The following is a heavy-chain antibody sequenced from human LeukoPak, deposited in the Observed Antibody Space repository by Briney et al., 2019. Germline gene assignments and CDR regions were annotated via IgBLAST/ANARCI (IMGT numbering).Heavy chain of an antibody. V-gene: IGHV3-21*01. CDR1: GFTFSSYS. J-gene: IGHJ4*02. Sequence: GGSLRLSCASSGFTFSSYSMNWVRQAPGKGLEWVSSISSSSSYIYYADSVKGRFTISRDNAKTSLYLQMNSLRAEDTAVYYCARTRGVGLRSEHYFDYWGQGTLVTVS. CDR3: ARTRGVGLRSEHYFDY. D-gene: IGHD4-17*01. CDR2: ISSSSSYI.